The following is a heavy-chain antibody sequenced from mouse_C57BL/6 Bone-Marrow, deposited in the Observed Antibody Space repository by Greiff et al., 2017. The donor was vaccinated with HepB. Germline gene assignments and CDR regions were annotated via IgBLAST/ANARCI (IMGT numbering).Heavy chain of an antibody. Sequence: VHLVESGAELAKPGASVKLSCKASGYTFTSYWMHWVKQRPGQGLEWIGYINPSSGYTKYNQKFKDKATLTADKSSSTAYMQLSSLTYEDSAVYYCARTYYGSSYAMDYWGQGTSVTVSS. CDR3: ARTYYGSSYAMDY. J-gene: IGHJ4*01. D-gene: IGHD1-1*01. V-gene: IGHV1-7*01. CDR1: GYTFTSYW. CDR2: INPSSGYT.